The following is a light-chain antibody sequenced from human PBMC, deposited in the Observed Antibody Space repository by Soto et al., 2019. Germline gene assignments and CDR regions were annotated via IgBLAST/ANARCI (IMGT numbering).Light chain of an antibody. CDR2: GAS. CDR1: QSFASSF. Sequence: IVLTQSPGTLSLSPGERATLSCRASQSFASSFLAGYQQKPGQAPRLLIYGASNRATGIPDRFSGGGSGTDFTLTITGLEREDFGVYYCQQYDTSPETFGPGTKVEIK. J-gene: IGKJ1*01. CDR3: QQYDTSPET. V-gene: IGKV3-20*01.